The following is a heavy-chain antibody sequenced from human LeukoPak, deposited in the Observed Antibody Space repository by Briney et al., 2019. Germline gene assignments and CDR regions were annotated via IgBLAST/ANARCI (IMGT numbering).Heavy chain of an antibody. D-gene: IGHD5-18*01. J-gene: IGHJ4*02. CDR3: ARKVGYGYALDS. CDR2: IGTGGATT. V-gene: IGHV3-23*01. Sequence: GGSLRLSCAASGFTFSSYAMSWVRQAPGKGLEWVSVIGTGGATTYYADSVKGRFTISRDNSKNTLYLQMNSLRAEDTAVYYCARKVGYGYALDSWGQGTLVTVSS. CDR1: GFTFSSYA.